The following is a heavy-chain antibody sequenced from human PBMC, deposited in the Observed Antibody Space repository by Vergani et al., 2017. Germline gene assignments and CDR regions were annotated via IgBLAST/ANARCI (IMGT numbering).Heavy chain of an antibody. CDR1: GLTFGDYA. CDR2: IRSKAYGGTT. Sequence: EVHLVESGGGLVQPGRSLRLSCAASGLTFGDYAMDWVRQAPGKGLEWVGFIRSKAYGGTTEYAASVKGRFSISRDDSKSIAYLQMNSLKIEDTAIYYCTPMGAADSWGQGTLVTVSS. V-gene: IGHV3-49*04. D-gene: IGHD1-26*01. CDR3: TPMGAADS. J-gene: IGHJ4*02.